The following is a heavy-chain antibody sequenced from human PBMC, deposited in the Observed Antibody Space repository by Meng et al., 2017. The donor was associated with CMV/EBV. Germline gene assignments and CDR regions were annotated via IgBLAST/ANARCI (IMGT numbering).Heavy chain of an antibody. D-gene: IGHD3-16*02. J-gene: IGHJ4*02. CDR1: GGSISSGEYY. V-gene: IGHV4-30-4*08. Sequence: LRLSCTVSGGSISSGEYYWSWIRQPPGKGLEWIGYIYYSGSTYYNPSLKSRVTISVDTSKNQFSLKLSSVTAAATAVYYCARVRGAFGGVIVSLGFDYWGQGTLVTVSS. CDR3: ARVRGAFGGVIVSLGFDY. CDR2: IYYSGST.